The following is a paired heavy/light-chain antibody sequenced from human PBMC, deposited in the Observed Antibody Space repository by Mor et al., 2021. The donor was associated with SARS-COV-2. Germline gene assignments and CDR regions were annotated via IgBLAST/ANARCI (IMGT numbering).Light chain of an antibody. V-gene: IGLV1-40*01. J-gene: IGLJ3*02. CDR3: QSYDNSLSGWV. CDR1: SSNIGAGYD. Sequence: QSVLTQPPSVSGAPGQRVTISCTGSSSNIGAGYDVHWYQHLPGTAPKLLIYGNTNRPSGVPDRFSGSKSGTLAITGLQAEDEADYYCQSYDNSLSGWVFGGGTKLTVL. CDR2: GNT.
Heavy chain of an antibody. V-gene: IGHV4-34*01. CDR2: VNHGGST. CDR3: ARGPPDYGDYVYNYAFGMDV. J-gene: IGHJ6*02. D-gene: IGHD4-17*01. Sequence: QVQLQQWGAGLLKPSETLSLTCAIYVGSLTDYYWSWIRQPPGKGLEWIGEVNHGGSTSYSPSLRGRVTISVDMSKNQLSLRLTSATAADTAVYYCARGPPDYGDYVYNYAFGMDVWGQGTTVTVSS. CDR1: VGSLTDYY.